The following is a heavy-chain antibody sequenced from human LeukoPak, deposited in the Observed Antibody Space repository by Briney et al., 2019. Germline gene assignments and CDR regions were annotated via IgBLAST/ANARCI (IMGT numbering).Heavy chain of an antibody. CDR1: GYSFTSYW. Sequence: ESLKISCKGSGYSFTSYWIGWVRQMPGKGLEWMGITYPGDSDTRYSPSFQGQVTISADKSISTAYLQWSSLKASDTAMYYCARQALSGTYYYYGMDVWGQGTTVTVSS. V-gene: IGHV5-51*01. J-gene: IGHJ6*02. CDR2: TYPGDSDT. D-gene: IGHD1-7*01. CDR3: ARQALSGTYYYYGMDV.